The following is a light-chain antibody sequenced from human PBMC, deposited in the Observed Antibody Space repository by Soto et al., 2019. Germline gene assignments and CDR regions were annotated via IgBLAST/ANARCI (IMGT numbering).Light chain of an antibody. CDR3: QHYNSYSPA. CDR1: QTISSW. CDR2: KAS. V-gene: IGKV1-5*03. J-gene: IGKJ1*01. Sequence: DIQMTQSPSTLSASVGYRVTITCRASQTISSWLAWYQQKPGKAPKLLIYKASTLKSGVPSRFSGSGSGTEFTLTISSLQPDDFAPYYCQHYNSYSPAFGQGTKVDIK.